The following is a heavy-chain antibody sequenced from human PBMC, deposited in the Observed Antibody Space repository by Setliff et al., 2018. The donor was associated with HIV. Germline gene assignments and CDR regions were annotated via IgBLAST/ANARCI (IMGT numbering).Heavy chain of an antibody. CDR3: ARDKNIILRGGSYFYMDV. J-gene: IGHJ6*03. D-gene: IGHD3-10*01. V-gene: IGHV1-18*01. CDR2: ISAYNGNT. Sequence: ASVKVSCKTSGYTFTNFAISWVRQAPGQGLEWMGWISAYNGNTDYGQKLQGRVTMTTDTSTSTAYMELRSLRSDDTAVYYCARDKNIILRGGSYFYMDVWGTGTTVTVSS. CDR1: GYTFTNFA.